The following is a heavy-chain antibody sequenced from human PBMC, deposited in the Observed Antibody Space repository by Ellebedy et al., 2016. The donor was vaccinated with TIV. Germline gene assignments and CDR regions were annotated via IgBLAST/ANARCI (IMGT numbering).Heavy chain of an antibody. V-gene: IGHV3-48*03. CDR2: ISSSGSSI. CDR1: EFTFSSYE. D-gene: IGHD3-9*01. Sequence: GESLKISCAASEFTFSSYEMNWVRQAPGKGLEWVSYISSSGSSIYYADSVKGRFTISRDNAKNSLYLQMNSLRAEDTAVYYCARDRPELRYFDWLPRGGMDVWGQGTTVTVSS. CDR3: ARDRPELRYFDWLPRGGMDV. J-gene: IGHJ6*02.